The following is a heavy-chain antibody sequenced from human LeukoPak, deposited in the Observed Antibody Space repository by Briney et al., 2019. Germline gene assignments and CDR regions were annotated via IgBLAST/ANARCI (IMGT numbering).Heavy chain of an antibody. D-gene: IGHD3-22*01. CDR1: GFTFDDYA. J-gene: IGHJ4*02. Sequence: GGSLRLSCAASGFTFDDYAMHWVRQAPGKGLEWVSGISWNSGSIGYADSVKGRFTISKDNAKNSLYLQMNSLRAEDTALYYCAKSDYYDSSGYCFDYWGQGTLVTVSS. CDR2: ISWNSGSI. V-gene: IGHV3-9*01. CDR3: AKSDYYDSSGYCFDY.